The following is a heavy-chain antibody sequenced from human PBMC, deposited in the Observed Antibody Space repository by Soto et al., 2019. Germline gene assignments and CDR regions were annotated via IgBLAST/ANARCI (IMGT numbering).Heavy chain of an antibody. Sequence: GASVKVSCEASGYTFTSYGISWVRQAPRQGLEWMGWISAYNGNTNHAQKFQGRVTMTTDTSTSTAYMELRSLRSDDTAVYYCAREGETYYYGSGSPASYYYYGMDVWGQGTTVTVSS. V-gene: IGHV1-18*01. CDR1: GYTFTSYG. CDR3: AREGETYYYGSGSPASYYYYGMDV. CDR2: ISAYNGNT. J-gene: IGHJ6*02. D-gene: IGHD3-10*01.